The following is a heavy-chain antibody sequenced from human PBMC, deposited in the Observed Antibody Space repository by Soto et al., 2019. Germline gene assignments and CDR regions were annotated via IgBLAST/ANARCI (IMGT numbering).Heavy chain of an antibody. J-gene: IGHJ2*01. CDR2: IIPALGTA. D-gene: IGHD4-17*01. Sequence: QDQLVQSGAEVKKPGSSVKVSCKASGGTFSSHTFSWVRQAPGQGLEWMGRIIPALGTATYAQKFQGRVTITADESATTVYMELNSLRSEDTAVYYCARPGFGDYWDFDLWGRGTLVTVSS. CDR1: GGTFSSHT. CDR3: ARPGFGDYWDFDL. V-gene: IGHV1-69*08.